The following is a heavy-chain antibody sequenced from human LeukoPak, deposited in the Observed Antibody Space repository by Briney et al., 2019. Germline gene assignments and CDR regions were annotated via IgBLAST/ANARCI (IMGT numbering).Heavy chain of an antibody. J-gene: IGHJ5*02. Sequence: EASVKVSCKASGYTFTSYAMNWVRQAPGQGLEWMGWINTNTGNPTYAQGFTGRFVFSLDTSVSTAYLQISSLKAEDTAVYYCARVKEQWLVRQVWFDPWGQGTLVTVSS. CDR1: GYTFTSYA. CDR2: INTNTGNP. V-gene: IGHV7-4-1*02. CDR3: ARVKEQWLVRQVWFDP. D-gene: IGHD6-19*01.